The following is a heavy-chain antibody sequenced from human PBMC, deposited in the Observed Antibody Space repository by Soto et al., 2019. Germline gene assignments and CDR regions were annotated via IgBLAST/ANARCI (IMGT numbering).Heavy chain of an antibody. CDR1: GGSIRKGDYY. CDR3: VTVNLVGAAYSFDY. D-gene: IGHD1-26*01. CDR2: VYYSGTT. V-gene: IGHV4-30-4*01. J-gene: IGHJ4*02. Sequence: PSETLSLTCTVSGGSIRKGDYYWGWIRQPPGKGLEWIGYVYYSGTTYSHPSLNGRVSISLDTSETQFSLRLPSVTAADTAVYYCVTVNLVGAAYSFDYWCPGTLVTVSS.